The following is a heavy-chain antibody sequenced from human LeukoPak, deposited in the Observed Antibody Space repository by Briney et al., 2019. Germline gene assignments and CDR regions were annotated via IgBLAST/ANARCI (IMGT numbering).Heavy chain of an antibody. V-gene: IGHV1-2*07. CDR3: AAMGSNMRGRTDP. Sequence: ASVKVSCRASGYFFTDYHVQWVRQAPGQGLQWMGRISPDSGDTIYASNFWGRVTLTRYRSIKRATLELRRLTPGETAVYFCAAMGSNMRGRTDPWGQGTPV. CDR2: ISPDSGDT. D-gene: IGHD3-16*01. CDR1: GYFFTDYH. J-gene: IGHJ5*02.